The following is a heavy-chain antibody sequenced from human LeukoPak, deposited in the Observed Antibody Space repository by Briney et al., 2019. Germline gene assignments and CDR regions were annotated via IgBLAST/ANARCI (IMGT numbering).Heavy chain of an antibody. CDR2: ISWNSGSI. CDR1: GFTFDDYA. V-gene: IGHV3-9*01. J-gene: IGHJ5*02. Sequence: GGSLRLSCAASGFTFDDYAMHWVRQAPGKGLEWVSGISWNSGSIGYADSVEGRFTISRYNAKNSLYLQMNSLRAEDTALYYCAKALGQLVSGFDPWGQGTLVTVSS. CDR3: AKALGQLVSGFDP. D-gene: IGHD6-6*01.